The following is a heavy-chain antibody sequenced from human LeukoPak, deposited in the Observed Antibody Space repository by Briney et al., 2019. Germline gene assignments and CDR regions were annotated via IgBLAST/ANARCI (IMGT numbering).Heavy chain of an antibody. CDR2: INPNSGGT. J-gene: IGHJ4*02. CDR1: GYTFTGYY. Sequence: ASVKVSCKASGYTFTGYYMHWVRQAPGPGLEWMGWINPNSGGTNYAQKFQGRVTMTRDTSISTAYMELSSLRSDDTAAYYCARASTWSGYYETIIDYWGQGTLVTVSS. V-gene: IGHV1-2*02. D-gene: IGHD3-3*01. CDR3: ARASTWSGYYETIIDY.